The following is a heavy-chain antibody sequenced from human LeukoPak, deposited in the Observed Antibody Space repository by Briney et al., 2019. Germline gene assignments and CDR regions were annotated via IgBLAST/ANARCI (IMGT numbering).Heavy chain of an antibody. J-gene: IGHJ6*03. CDR3: ARDFNGPYSNYYRDYYYYMDV. CDR1: GYTFTSYG. D-gene: IGHD4-11*01. Sequence: GASVKVSCKASGYTFTSYGISWVRQAPGQGLEWMGWISAYNGNTNYAQKLQGRVTMTTDTSTSTAYMELRSLRSDDTAVYYCARDFNGPYSNYYRDYYYYMDVWGKGTTVTVSS. V-gene: IGHV1-18*01. CDR2: ISAYNGNT.